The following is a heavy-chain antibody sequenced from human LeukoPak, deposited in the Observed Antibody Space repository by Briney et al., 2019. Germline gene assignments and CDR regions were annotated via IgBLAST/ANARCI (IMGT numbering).Heavy chain of an antibody. V-gene: IGHV3-53*01. CDR2: IYSGGST. Sequence: GGSLRLSCAASGFTVSSNYMSWVRQAPGKGLEWVSVIYSGGSTYYADSVKGRFTISRDNSKNTLYLQMNSLRAEDTAVYYCARVGRSTSLVGYYYYMDVWGKGTTVTVSS. J-gene: IGHJ6*03. CDR1: GFTVSSNY. D-gene: IGHD2-2*01. CDR3: ARVGRSTSLVGYYYYMDV.